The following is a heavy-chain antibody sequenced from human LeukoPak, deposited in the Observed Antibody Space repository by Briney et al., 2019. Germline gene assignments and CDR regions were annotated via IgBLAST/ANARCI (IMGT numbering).Heavy chain of an antibody. V-gene: IGHV4-39*07. D-gene: IGHD1-26*01. Sequence: PSETLSLTCTVSGGSISSSSYYWGWIRQSPGKGLEWIGSMYYSGGAYNNPSLKSRVTISVDTSKNQFSLKLRSVTAADTAVYYCARDRGARDAFDIWGQGTMVTVSS. J-gene: IGHJ3*02. CDR2: MYYSGGA. CDR1: GGSISSSSYY. CDR3: ARDRGARDAFDI.